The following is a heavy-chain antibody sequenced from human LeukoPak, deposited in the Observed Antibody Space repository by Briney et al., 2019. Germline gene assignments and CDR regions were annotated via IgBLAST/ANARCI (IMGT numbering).Heavy chain of an antibody. CDR3: ARNSDILTESYGAFDM. CDR2: VYMAGST. Sequence: GGSLRLSCALSGFTVTDYYMSWVRQAPGKGLEWVSVVYMAGSTYYAHSVRGRFTASRDTSKNTVYLQMNSLRVEDTAVYYCARNSDILTESYGAFDMWGQGTMVTVSS. J-gene: IGHJ3*02. CDR1: GFTVTDYY. V-gene: IGHV3-53*01. D-gene: IGHD3-9*01.